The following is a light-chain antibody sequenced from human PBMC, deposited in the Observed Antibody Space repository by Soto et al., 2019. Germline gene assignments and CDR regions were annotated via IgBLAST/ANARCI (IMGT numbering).Light chain of an antibody. CDR1: QGIGND. V-gene: IGKV1-6*02. CDR3: LQDHNYPLT. CDR2: AAA. Sequence: AIPMAQSPSSLSASVGDRVTITCRASQGIGNDVGWFQQKPGKAPKLLIYAAATLQSGVPSRFSGSRSGTDFTLTISSLRPEDFATYYCLQDHNYPLTFGGGTKVEIK. J-gene: IGKJ4*01.